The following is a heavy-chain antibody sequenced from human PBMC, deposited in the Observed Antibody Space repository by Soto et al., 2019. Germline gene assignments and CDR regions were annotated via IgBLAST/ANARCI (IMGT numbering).Heavy chain of an antibody. CDR2: IKSKGSGETT. CDR3: SKHRGPSGSFYYGLEV. Sequence: QLVESGGGLVTPGKSVRLSCVGSGFSFTAAWMNWVRRAPGTGLEWVGRIKSKGSGETTDYSASVKGRFTISRDDSKNTVYMQMNSLKTEDTAVYYCSKHRGPSGSFYYGLEVWGQGSTVTVTS. V-gene: IGHV3-15*07. CDR1: GFSFTAAW. J-gene: IGHJ6*01. D-gene: IGHD3-10*01.